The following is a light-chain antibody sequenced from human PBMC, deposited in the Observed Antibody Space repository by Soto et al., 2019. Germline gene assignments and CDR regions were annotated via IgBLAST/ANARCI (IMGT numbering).Light chain of an antibody. CDR2: DAS. V-gene: IGKV3-11*01. CDR1: QSISSY. J-gene: IGKJ1*01. Sequence: EIVFTQSPATLSLSPGEIATLSCRASQSISSYLAWYQQKPGQAPRLLIYDASNRSTGIPARFSGSGSGTDFTLTISSLEPEDFAVYYCQQRPSWTFGQGTKVEI. CDR3: QQRPSWT.